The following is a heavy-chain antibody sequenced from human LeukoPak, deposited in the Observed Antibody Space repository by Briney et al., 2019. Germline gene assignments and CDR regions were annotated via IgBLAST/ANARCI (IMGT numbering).Heavy chain of an antibody. CDR1: GDSISRSRYY. J-gene: IGHJ4*02. Sequence: SETLSLTCTVSGDSISRSRYYWGWIRQPPGKGLEWIGSIYNSGSTYYNPSLKSRVTISVDTSKNQFSLKLSSVTAADTAVFYCARVSHCGSTSCYTGAHGFWGQGTLVTVSS. CDR3: ARVSHCGSTSCYTGAHGF. V-gene: IGHV4-39*07. D-gene: IGHD2-2*02. CDR2: IYNSGST.